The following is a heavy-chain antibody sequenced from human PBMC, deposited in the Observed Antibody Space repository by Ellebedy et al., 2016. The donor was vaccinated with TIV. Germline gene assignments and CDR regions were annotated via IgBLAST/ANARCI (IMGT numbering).Heavy chain of an antibody. V-gene: IGHV1-2*02. CDR1: GYSFNNYY. Sequence: ASVKVSCXASGYSFNNYYIHWLRQAPGQGLEWMGWINPASGGAYYAQKYQGRVAMTRDTSISTVYMELTRLTFDDTAVYYCGRDGGVTKRYNWFDPWGQGTPVTVSS. CDR2: INPASGGA. CDR3: GRDGGVTKRYNWFDP. D-gene: IGHD2-21*02. J-gene: IGHJ5*02.